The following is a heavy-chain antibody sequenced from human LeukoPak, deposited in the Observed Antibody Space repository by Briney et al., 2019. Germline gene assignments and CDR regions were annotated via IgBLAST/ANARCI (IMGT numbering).Heavy chain of an antibody. J-gene: IGHJ2*01. V-gene: IGHV4-61*05. CDR3: ARLRGAGSWYFDL. Sequence: PSETLSLTCTVSGGSISSSSCYWGWFSQPPGKGLEWSGYIYYSGSTNDNPSLNRHVTLTVDPSKNQSSLQLTSVTDADTAWYYCARLRGAGSWYFDLWGRGTLVTVSS. CDR2: IYYSGST. CDR1: GGSISSSSCY. D-gene: IGHD3-10*01.